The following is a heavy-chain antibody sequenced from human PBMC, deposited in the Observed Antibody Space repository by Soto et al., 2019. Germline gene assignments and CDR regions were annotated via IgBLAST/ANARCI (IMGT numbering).Heavy chain of an antibody. V-gene: IGHV4-30-4*01. J-gene: IGHJ4*02. CDR1: GRSITSGDFY. CDR3: ATVIRDTDIVYFDH. CDR2: IYYTGSE. D-gene: IGHD2-15*01. Sequence: QVQLQESGPGLVRPSQTLSLTCSVSGRSITSGDFYWSWIRQPPGKGLEWIGYIYYTGSEYYNPSLPSQFTMSVDTSKNQFSLKVTSVTAADAAVYYCATVIRDTDIVYFDHWGQGLLVNVSS.